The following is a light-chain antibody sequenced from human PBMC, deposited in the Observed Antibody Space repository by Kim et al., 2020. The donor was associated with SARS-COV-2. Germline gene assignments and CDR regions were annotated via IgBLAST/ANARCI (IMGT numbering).Light chain of an antibody. J-gene: IGKJ1*01. CDR2: DAS. V-gene: IGKV3-15*01. CDR1: QSIRSN. Sequence: SPGDRATRSCRASQSIRSNLAWYQQTPGQAPRLLIYDASTRATGIPARFSGSGSGTEFTLTISSLQSEDFAVYYCQHYTNWPPWTFGQGTKVDIK. CDR3: QHYTNWPPWT.